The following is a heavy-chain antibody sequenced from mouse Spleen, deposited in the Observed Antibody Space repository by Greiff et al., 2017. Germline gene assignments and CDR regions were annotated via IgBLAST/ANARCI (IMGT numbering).Heavy chain of an antibody. CDR2: ICSGSSTI. Sequence: EVMLVESGGGLVKPGGSLKISCAASGFTFSDYGMHWVRQPPEKGLEWVAYICSGSSTIYYADTVKGRFTISRDNANHTLFLLMSSLRSDDAAVYYCARPYYRYRWFAYWGQGTLVTVSA. CDR3: ARPYYRYRWFAY. J-gene: IGHJ3*01. CDR1: GFTFSDYG. D-gene: IGHD2-14*01. V-gene: IGHV5-17*01.